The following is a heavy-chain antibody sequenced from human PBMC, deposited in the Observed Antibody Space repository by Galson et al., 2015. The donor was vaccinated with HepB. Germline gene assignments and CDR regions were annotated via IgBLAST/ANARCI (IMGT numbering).Heavy chain of an antibody. V-gene: IGHV1-69*13. CDR2: IIPMFGTA. Sequence: SVKVSCKASGGTFSSQSINWVRQAPGQGLEWMGGIIPMFGTANYAQKFQGRVTINADESTSTAYMELSSLRSEDTAVYYCARGRDCGGDCYDFDYWGQGTLVTVSS. D-gene: IGHD2-21*02. J-gene: IGHJ4*02. CDR1: GGTFSSQS. CDR3: ARGRDCGGDCYDFDY.